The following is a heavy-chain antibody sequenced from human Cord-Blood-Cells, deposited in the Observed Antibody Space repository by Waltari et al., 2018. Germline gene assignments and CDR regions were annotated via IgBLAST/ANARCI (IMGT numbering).Heavy chain of an antibody. V-gene: IGHV3-30*18. D-gene: IGHD3-3*01. CDR2: ISYDGSNK. J-gene: IGHJ4*02. Sequence: QVQLVESGGGVVQPGRSLSLSCAASGFTFSSYGMHWVRQAPGKGLEWVAVISYDGSNKYYADSVKGRFTISRDNSKNTLYLQMNSLRAEDTAVYYCAKDLELGYFDYWGQGTLVTVSS. CDR3: AKDLELGYFDY. CDR1: GFTFSSYG.